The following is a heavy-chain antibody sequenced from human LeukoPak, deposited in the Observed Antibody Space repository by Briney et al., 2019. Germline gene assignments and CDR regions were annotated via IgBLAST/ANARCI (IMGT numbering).Heavy chain of an antibody. CDR2: ITGSGDIT. CDR1: GFIFSNYG. CDR3: TSWGDTTAEYFQR. V-gene: IGHV3-23*01. Sequence: GGSLRLSCAASGFIFSNYGMSWVRQAPGMGLEWVSAITGSGDITYYADSVKGRFTISRDNAQNSMYLQMNSLRVEDTAVYYCTSWGDTTAEYFQRWGQGTLVTVSS. D-gene: IGHD2-21*02. J-gene: IGHJ1*01.